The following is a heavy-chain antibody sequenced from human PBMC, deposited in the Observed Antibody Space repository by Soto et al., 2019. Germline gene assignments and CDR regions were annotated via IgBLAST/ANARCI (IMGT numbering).Heavy chain of an antibody. D-gene: IGHD6-6*01. J-gene: IGHJ4*02. Sequence: HPGGSLRLSCAASGFTFSSYGMHWVRQAPGKGLEWVAVISYDGSNKYYADSVKGRFTISRDNSKNTLYLQMNSLRAEDTAVYYCAKDHTLAARKPKEVDYWGQGTLVTVSS. CDR2: ISYDGSNK. CDR3: AKDHTLAARKPKEVDY. V-gene: IGHV3-30*18. CDR1: GFTFSSYG.